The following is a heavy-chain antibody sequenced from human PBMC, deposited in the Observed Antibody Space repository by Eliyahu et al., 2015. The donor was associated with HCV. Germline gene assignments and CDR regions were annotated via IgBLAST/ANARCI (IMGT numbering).Heavy chain of an antibody. J-gene: IGHJ5*02. D-gene: IGHD3-16*01. CDR1: GFIFKDHF. V-gene: IGHV3-72*01. CDR2: PTSKGV. CDR3: VRFVAGPRAYDL. Sequence: EVQLVESGGALVQPGGSLRLTCRASGFIFKDHFMDWVRQAPGQGLEWLGRPTSKGVEYAASVRGRFTISRDDPNKILYLQMDRLKIADTAIYYCVRFVAGPRAYDLWGQGTLVTVFS.